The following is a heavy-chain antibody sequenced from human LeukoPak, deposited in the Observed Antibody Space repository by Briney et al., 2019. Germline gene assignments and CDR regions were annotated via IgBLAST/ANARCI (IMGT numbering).Heavy chain of an antibody. Sequence: SETLSLTCTVSGGSISSGGYYWSWVRQHPGKGLEWLGYIYYSGNTHYNPSLKSRVNVSVDTSKNQFSLNLSSVTAADTAVYYCARHFSGAAAPLPFDYWGQGTLVTVSS. D-gene: IGHD6-13*01. CDR1: GGSISSGGYY. V-gene: IGHV4-31*03. CDR3: ARHFSGAAAPLPFDY. J-gene: IGHJ4*02. CDR2: IYYSGNT.